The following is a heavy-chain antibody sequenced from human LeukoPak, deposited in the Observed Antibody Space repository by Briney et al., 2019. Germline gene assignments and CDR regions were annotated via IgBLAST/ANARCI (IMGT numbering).Heavy chain of an antibody. CDR1: GFTFSSYA. Sequence: GGSLRLSCAASGFTFSSYAMHRVRQAPGKGLEWVAVISYDGSNKYYADSVKGRFTISRDNSKNTLYLQMNSLRAEGTAVYYCARDPQWLDAFDIWGQGTMVTVSS. J-gene: IGHJ3*02. CDR2: ISYDGSNK. V-gene: IGHV3-30-3*01. CDR3: ARDPQWLDAFDI. D-gene: IGHD6-19*01.